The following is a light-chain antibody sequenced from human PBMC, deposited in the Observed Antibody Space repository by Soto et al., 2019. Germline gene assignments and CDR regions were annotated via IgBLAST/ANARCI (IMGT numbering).Light chain of an antibody. CDR2: DSS. CDR3: QKCKIAPFT. CDR1: QDIRNY. V-gene: IGKV1-33*01. Sequence: SPVTQSPSSLSASVGESVTITCQASQDIRNYLNWYQQKSGKAPKLLIQDSSNLETGVPSRFSGSGYGTDFTLTISSLQPEDVATYYCQKCKIAPFTFGGGTKVDI. J-gene: IGKJ4*01.